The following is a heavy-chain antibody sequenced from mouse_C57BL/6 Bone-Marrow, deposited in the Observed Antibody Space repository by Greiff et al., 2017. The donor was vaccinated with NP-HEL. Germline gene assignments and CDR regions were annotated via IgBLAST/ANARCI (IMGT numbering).Heavy chain of an antibody. CDR3: ASYYSNSPWFAY. Sequence: VQLKESGPGMVKPSQSLSLTCTVTGYSITSGYDWHWIRHFPGNKLEWMGYISYSGSTNYNPSLKSRISITHDTSKNHFFLKLNSVTTEDTATYYCASYYSNSPWFAYWGQGTLVTVSA. J-gene: IGHJ3*01. D-gene: IGHD2-5*01. CDR1: GYSITSGYD. CDR2: ISYSGST. V-gene: IGHV3-1*01.